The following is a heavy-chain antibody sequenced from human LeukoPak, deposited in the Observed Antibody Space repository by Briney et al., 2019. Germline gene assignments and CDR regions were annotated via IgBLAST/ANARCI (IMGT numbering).Heavy chain of an antibody. J-gene: IGHJ5*02. V-gene: IGHV3-48*03. CDR2: ISSSGSTI. CDR1: GFTFSSYE. CDR3: ARVGGPMYYDFWSGYPHGWFDP. D-gene: IGHD3-3*01. Sequence: PGGSLRLSCAASGFTFSSYEMNWVRQAPGKGLEWVSYISSSGSTIYYADSVKGRFTISRDNAKNSLYLQMNSLRAEDTAVYYCARVGGPMYYDFWSGYPHGWFDPWGQGTLVTVSS.